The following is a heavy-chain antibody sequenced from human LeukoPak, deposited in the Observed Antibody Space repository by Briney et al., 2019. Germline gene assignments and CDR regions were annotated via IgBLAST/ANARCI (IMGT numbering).Heavy chain of an antibody. D-gene: IGHD3-3*01. CDR3: AKDLAVSYYDFWSGPSYYFHY. Sequence: PGGSLRLSCAASGFTFSSYAMSWVRQAPGKGLEWVSAISGSGGSTYYADSVKGRFPISRDNSKNTLYLQMNSLRAEDTAVYYCAKDLAVSYYDFWSGPSYYFHYWGQGTLVTVSS. J-gene: IGHJ4*02. CDR1: GFTFSSYA. V-gene: IGHV3-23*01. CDR2: ISGSGGST.